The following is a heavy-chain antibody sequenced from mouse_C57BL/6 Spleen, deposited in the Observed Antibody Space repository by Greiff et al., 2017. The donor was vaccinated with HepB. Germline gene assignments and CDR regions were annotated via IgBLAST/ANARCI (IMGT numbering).Heavy chain of an antibody. Sequence: VQLQQSGPGLVAPSQSLSITCTVSGFSLTSYGVHWVRQPPGKGLEWLVVIWSDGSTTYNSALKSRLSISKDNSKSQVFLKMNSLQTDDTAMYYCARHLYDGYYNYYAMDYWGQGTSVTVSS. CDR3: ARHLYDGYYNYYAMDY. V-gene: IGHV2-6-1*01. CDR1: GFSLTSYG. J-gene: IGHJ4*01. D-gene: IGHD2-3*01. CDR2: IWSDGST.